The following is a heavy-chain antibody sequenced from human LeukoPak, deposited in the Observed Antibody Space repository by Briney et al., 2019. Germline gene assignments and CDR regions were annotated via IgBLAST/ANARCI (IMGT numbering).Heavy chain of an antibody. V-gene: IGHV3-9*01. Sequence: GRSLRLSCAASGFTFDDYAMHWVRQAPGKGLEWVSGISWNSGSIGYADSVKGRFTISRDNAKNSLYLQMNSLRAEDTAVYYCARRTHYYDISGYDYWGQGTLVIVSS. J-gene: IGHJ4*02. CDR3: ARRTHYYDISGYDY. CDR2: ISWNSGSI. CDR1: GFTFDDYA. D-gene: IGHD3-22*01.